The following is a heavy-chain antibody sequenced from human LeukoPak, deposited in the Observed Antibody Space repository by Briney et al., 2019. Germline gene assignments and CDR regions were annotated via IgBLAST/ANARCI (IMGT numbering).Heavy chain of an antibody. CDR3: ARGRTFDN. V-gene: IGHV4-59*01. CDR1: GGSISSFY. J-gene: IGHJ4*02. Sequence: PSETLSLTYSGSGGSISSFYWSWIRQPPGKGLEWIGNIYDRGSTKYNPSLKSRVTISVDTSKNQFSLRLSSVTAADTAVYYCARGRTFDNWGQGTLVTVSS. CDR2: IYDRGST.